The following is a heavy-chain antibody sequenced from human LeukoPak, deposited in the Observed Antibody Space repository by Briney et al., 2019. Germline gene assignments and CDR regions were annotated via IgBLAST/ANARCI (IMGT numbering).Heavy chain of an antibody. CDR3: TRSDIVVVPAANFY. Sequence: SVKVSLKAAGGTFSSYAISWVRQAPGQGLEWMGGILPIFGTANYAQKFQGRVTIPADEPTSTAYMELSSLRSEDTAVYYCTRSDIVVVPAANFYWGQGTLVTVSS. CDR1: GGTFSSYA. V-gene: IGHV1-69*13. CDR2: ILPIFGTA. J-gene: IGHJ4*02. D-gene: IGHD2-2*01.